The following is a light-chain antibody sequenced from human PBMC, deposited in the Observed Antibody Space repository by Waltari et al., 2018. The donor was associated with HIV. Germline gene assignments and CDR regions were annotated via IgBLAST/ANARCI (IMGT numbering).Light chain of an antibody. CDR2: DAS. CDR1: QSVRRN. V-gene: IGKV3-15*01. CDR3: QQYNNWWT. Sequence: EIVMTQSPVTLSVSPGERATLSCRASQSVRRNLAWYQQKPGQAPRLSIYDASTRATGIPARFSGSGSGTEFSLTISSLQSEDFALYYCQQYNNWWTFGQGTKVEIK. J-gene: IGKJ1*01.